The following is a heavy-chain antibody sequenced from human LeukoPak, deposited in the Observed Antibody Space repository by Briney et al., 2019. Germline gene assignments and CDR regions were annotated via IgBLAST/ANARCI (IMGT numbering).Heavy chain of an antibody. CDR2: ISAYNGNT. CDR3: ARVGSSGWHEDYYSDY. V-gene: IGHV1-18*01. D-gene: IGHD6-19*01. J-gene: IGHJ4*02. Sequence: GASVKVSCKASGYTFTSYGISWVRQAPGQGLEWMGWISAYNGNTNYAQKLQGRVTMTTDTSTSTAYMELRSLRSDDTAVYYCARVGSSGWHEDYYSDYWGQGTLVTVSS. CDR1: GYTFTSYG.